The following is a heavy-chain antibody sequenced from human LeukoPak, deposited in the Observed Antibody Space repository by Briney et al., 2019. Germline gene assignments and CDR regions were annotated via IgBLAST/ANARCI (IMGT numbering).Heavy chain of an antibody. CDR1: GGTFSSYA. V-gene: IGHV3-30*01. Sequence: SCKASGGTFSSYAMHWVRQAPGKGLEWVAVISYDGSNKYYADSVKGRFTISRDNSKNTLYLQMNSLRAEDTAVYYCARDLYDSSGYSSDWGQGTLVTVSS. CDR3: ARDLYDSSGYSSD. CDR2: ISYDGSNK. J-gene: IGHJ4*02. D-gene: IGHD3-22*01.